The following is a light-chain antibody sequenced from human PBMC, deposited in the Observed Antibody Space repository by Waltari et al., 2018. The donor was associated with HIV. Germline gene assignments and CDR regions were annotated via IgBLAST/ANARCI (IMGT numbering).Light chain of an antibody. CDR3: TSDASSDTGV. CDR1: CRDVGNYNY. CDR2: DVK. Sequence: SALTLPAPLPWSPGQSIPIFSTGTCRDVGNYNYVSWFQQPPDKAPTLILIDVKKRPAGVASRSAGTKSAKAASLTIAGLQPEDEGDYFCTSDASSDTGVFGGGTKVTVL. V-gene: IGLV2-14*03. J-gene: IGLJ3*02.